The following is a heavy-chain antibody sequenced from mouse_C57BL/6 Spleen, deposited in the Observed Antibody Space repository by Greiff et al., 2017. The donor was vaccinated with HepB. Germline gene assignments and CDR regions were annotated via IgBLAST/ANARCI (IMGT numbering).Heavy chain of an antibody. D-gene: IGHD2-3*01. Sequence: VQLQQSGPELVKPGASVKISCKASGYAFSSSWMNWVKQRPGKGLEWIGRIYPGDGDTNYNGKFKGKATLTADKSYSTAYMQLSSLTSEDSAVYFCARGRNGYLIDYWGQGTTLTVSS. CDR1: GYAFSSSW. V-gene: IGHV1-82*01. J-gene: IGHJ2*01. CDR2: IYPGDGDT. CDR3: ARGRNGYLIDY.